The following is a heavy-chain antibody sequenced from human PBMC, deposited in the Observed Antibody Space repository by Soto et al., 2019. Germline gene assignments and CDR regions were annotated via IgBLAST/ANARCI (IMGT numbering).Heavy chain of an antibody. J-gene: IGHJ6*02. Sequence: QVQLVQSGAEVKKPGSSVKVSCKVSGGAFSSYDISWVRQAPRQGLDWMGGIIPLFETTNYAQKFQGRVTITADKSTSTAYMELSRLRSEDTAVYYCVRDITTGYYGMDVWGQGTTVTVSS. D-gene: IGHD4-4*01. CDR1: GGAFSSYD. CDR3: VRDITTGYYGMDV. V-gene: IGHV1-69*06. CDR2: IIPLFETT.